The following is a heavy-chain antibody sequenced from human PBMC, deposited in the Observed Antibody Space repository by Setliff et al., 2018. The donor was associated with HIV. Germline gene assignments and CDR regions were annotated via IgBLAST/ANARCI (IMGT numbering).Heavy chain of an antibody. CDR1: GFSFSSYT. CDR3: ARDTGQLVYYFDY. CDR2: ILYDGSNK. J-gene: IGHJ4*02. V-gene: IGHV3-30*04. D-gene: IGHD6-6*01. Sequence: GGSLRLSCEASGFSFSSYTMNWVRQAPGKGLEWVAVILYDGSNKYYADSVKGRFTISRDNLKKRVYLQMSSLRAEDTAVYFCARDTGQLVYYFDYWGQGTLVTVSS.